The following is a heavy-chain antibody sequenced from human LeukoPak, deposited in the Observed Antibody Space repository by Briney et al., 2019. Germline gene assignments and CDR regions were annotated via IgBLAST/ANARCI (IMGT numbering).Heavy chain of an antibody. CDR1: GFTFRDYC. CDR3: AREFTQRDY. J-gene: IGHJ4*02. V-gene: IGHV3-11*01. CDR2: ISGSDGTI. Sequence: KPGGSLRLSCVASGFTFRDYCMSWIRQAPGKGLEWVSYISGSDGTIKYADSVKGRFTISRDNTKNSLYLQMNSLRVEDTAVYYCAREFTQRDYWGQGTLVTVSS.